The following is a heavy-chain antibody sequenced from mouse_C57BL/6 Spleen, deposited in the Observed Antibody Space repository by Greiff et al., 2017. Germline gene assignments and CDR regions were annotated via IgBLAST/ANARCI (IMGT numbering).Heavy chain of an antibody. J-gene: IGHJ4*01. CDR1: GFNIKDYY. CDR2: IDPEDGDT. Sequence: VQLKESGAELVRPGASVKLSCTASGFNIKDYYMHWVKQRPEQGLEWIGRIDPEDGDTEYAPKFQGKATMTADTSSNTAYLQLSSLTSEDTAVYYCTRTGTDDYYAMDYGGQGTSVTVSS. V-gene: IGHV14-1*01. CDR3: TRTGTDDYYAMDY. D-gene: IGHD4-1*01.